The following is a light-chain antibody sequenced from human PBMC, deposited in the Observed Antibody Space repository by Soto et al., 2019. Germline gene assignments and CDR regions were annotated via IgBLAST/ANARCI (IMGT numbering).Light chain of an antibody. CDR2: DVS. CDR3: CSYAGSYTVV. Sequence: QSVLTQPRSVSGSPGQSVTLSCSGTSRDVGGFNYVSWYQQFPGKAPTVMIYDVSKRPSGVPDRFSGSKSGNTASLTISGLQAEDEAEYYCCSYAGSYTVVFGGGTKLTVL. J-gene: IGLJ2*01. V-gene: IGLV2-11*01. CDR1: SRDVGGFNY.